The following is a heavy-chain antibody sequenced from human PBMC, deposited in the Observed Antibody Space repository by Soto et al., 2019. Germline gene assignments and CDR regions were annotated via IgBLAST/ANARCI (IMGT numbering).Heavy chain of an antibody. Sequence: EVQLLESGGGLVQPGGSLRLSCAASGFTFSSYSMIWVRQAPGKGLEWVSAISGSGSTTYYADSVKGRFTISRDNSKNTLYLQMNSLRAEGTAVYYCAKGGVGYYDSTGYYLYYYYGMDVWGQGTTVTVSS. CDR2: ISGSGSTT. V-gene: IGHV3-23*01. CDR3: AKGGVGYYDSTGYYLYYYYGMDV. J-gene: IGHJ6*02. D-gene: IGHD3-22*01. CDR1: GFTFSSYS.